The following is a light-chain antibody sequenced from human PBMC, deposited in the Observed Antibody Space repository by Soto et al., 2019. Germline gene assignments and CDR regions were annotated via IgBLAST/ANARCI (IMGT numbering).Light chain of an antibody. Sequence: QSALTQPASVSGSLGQSITISCTGTSSDVGGYNYVSWYQQYPGKDPKVVIFEVTNRPSGVSSRFSGSKSGNTASLTVSGLHAEDEGDYYCSSYTSSSTVLFGGGTKLTVL. J-gene: IGLJ2*01. V-gene: IGLV2-14*01. CDR2: EVT. CDR1: SSDVGGYNY. CDR3: SSYTSSSTVL.